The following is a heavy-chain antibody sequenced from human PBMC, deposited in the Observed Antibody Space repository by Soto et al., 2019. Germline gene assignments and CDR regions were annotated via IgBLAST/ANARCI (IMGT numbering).Heavy chain of an antibody. CDR1: GVTFIGYG. CDR2: IWYDGSNK. D-gene: IGHD2-2*01. J-gene: IGHJ6*02. CDR3: ARREANIVVVPAPVDYYYYYGMDV. V-gene: IGHV3-33*01. Sequence: PWGSQRLSCSWSGVTFIGYGMHWVRQAPGNWLEWVAVIWYDGSNKYYADSVKGRFTISRDNSKNTLYLQMNSLRAEDTAVYYCARREANIVVVPAPVDYYYYYGMDVWGQGTTVTVSS.